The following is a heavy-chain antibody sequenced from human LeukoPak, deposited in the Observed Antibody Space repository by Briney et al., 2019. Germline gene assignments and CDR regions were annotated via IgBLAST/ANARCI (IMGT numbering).Heavy chain of an antibody. J-gene: IGHJ4*02. Sequence: SETLSLTCTVSGGSISSGGYYWSWIRQHPGKGLEWIGYIYYSGSTYYNPSLKSRVTISVDTSKNQFSLKLSSVTAADTAVYYCARHLHYVWGSYRHPHFDYWGQGTLVTVSS. V-gene: IGHV4-31*03. CDR3: ARHLHYVWGSYRHPHFDY. D-gene: IGHD3-16*02. CDR2: IYYSGST. CDR1: GGSISSGGYY.